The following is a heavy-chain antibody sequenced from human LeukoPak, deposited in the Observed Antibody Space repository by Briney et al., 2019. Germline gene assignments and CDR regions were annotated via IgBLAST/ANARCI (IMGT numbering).Heavy chain of an antibody. CDR1: GFTFDDYA. J-gene: IGHJ6*02. D-gene: IGHD6-13*01. Sequence: PGGSLRLSCAASGFTFDDYAMRWVRQAPGKGLEWVSGISWNSGSIGYADSVKGRFTISRDNAKNSLYLQMNSLRAEDTALYYCAKAYSRYYYYYYGMDVWGQGTTVTVSS. CDR2: ISWNSGSI. V-gene: IGHV3-9*01. CDR3: AKAYSRYYYYYYGMDV.